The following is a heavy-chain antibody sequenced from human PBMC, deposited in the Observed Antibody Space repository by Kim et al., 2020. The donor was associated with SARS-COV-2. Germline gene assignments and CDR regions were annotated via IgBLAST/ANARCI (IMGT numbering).Heavy chain of an antibody. J-gene: IGHJ4*01. CDR1: GINFSYYY. D-gene: IGHD6-13*01. CDR3: VRVAVGASSWYYFDS. Sequence: GGSLRLSCAASGINFSYYYMSWIRQAPGKGLEWVSYISSSGSYTKYVDSLKGRFTISRDNAENSLYLEMNSLRPEDTAVYYCVRVAVGASSWYYFDSWG. V-gene: IGHV3-11*05. CDR2: ISSSGSYT.